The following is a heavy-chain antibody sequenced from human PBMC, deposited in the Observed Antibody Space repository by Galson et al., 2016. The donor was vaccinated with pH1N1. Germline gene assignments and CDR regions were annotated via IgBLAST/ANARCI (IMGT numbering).Heavy chain of an antibody. CDR1: GYSITTGYY. J-gene: IGHJ5*02. CDR2: VFHSGNT. V-gene: IGHV4-38-2*01. CDR3: ARVRCSSTRCFAVGFGWFDP. Sequence: ETLSLTCAISGYSITTGYYWGWIRQPPGKGLEWIGSVFHSGNTSYNPSLKSRVTLSVDTSKNQFFLKLNSVSPADTAMYYCARVRCSSTRCFAVGFGWFDPWGQGTRVTVSS. D-gene: IGHD2-2*01.